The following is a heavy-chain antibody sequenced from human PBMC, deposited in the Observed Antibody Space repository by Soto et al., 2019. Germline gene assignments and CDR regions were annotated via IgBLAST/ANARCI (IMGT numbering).Heavy chain of an antibody. V-gene: IGHV4-4*07. CDR2: IYATGTT. Sequence: SETLSLTCTVSGASISGYYWGWIRKSAGKGLEWIGRIYATGTTDYNPSLKSRVMMSVDTSKKQFSLKLRSVTAADTAVYYCVRDGTKTLRDWFDPWGQGISVTVSS. CDR3: VRDGTKTLRDWFDP. J-gene: IGHJ5*02. CDR1: GASISGYY. D-gene: IGHD1-1*01.